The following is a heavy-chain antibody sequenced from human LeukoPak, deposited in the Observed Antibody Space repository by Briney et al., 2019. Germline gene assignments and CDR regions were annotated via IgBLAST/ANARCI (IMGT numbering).Heavy chain of an antibody. CDR1: GGSISSGGYS. D-gene: IGHD2-21*02. V-gene: IGHV4-30-2*01. CDR2: IYHSGST. J-gene: IGHJ4*02. Sequence: SETLSLTCAVSGGSISSGGYSWSWIRQPPGKGLEWIGYIYHSGSTYYNPSLKSRVTISVDRSKNQFSLKLSSVTAADTAVYYCVSAYCGGDCYHSLLTDWGQGALVTVSS. CDR3: VSAYCGGDCYHSLLTD.